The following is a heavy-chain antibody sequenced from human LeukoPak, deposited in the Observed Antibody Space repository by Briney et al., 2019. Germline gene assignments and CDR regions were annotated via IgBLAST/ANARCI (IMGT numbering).Heavy chain of an antibody. CDR2: IIPIFGIA. CDR3: ARDGRSRYGSGSSSFDY. D-gene: IGHD3-10*01. V-gene: IGHV1-69*13. Sequence: SVKVSCKASGGTFSSYAISWVRQAPGQGLEWMGGIIPIFGIANYAQKFQGRVTITADESTSTAYMELSSLRSEDTAVYYCARDGRSRYGSGSSSFDYWGQGTLVTVSS. J-gene: IGHJ4*02. CDR1: GGTFSSYA.